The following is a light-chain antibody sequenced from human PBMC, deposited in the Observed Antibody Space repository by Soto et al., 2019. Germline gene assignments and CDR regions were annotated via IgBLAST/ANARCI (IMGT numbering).Light chain of an antibody. CDR2: KVS. CDR1: QSLVYSDGNTY. V-gene: IGKV2-30*01. Sequence: DVVMTQSPLSLPVTLGQPASISCRSSQSLVYSDGNTYLNWFQQRPGQSPRRLIYKVSNRDSGVPDRFSRSGSGTDFTLKISRVEAEDVGVYYCMQGTHWLWTFGQGTKVEIK. J-gene: IGKJ1*01. CDR3: MQGTHWLWT.